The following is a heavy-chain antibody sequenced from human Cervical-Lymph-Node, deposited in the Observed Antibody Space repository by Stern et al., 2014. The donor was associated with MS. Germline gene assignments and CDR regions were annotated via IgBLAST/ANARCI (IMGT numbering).Heavy chain of an antibody. CDR3: ARGVVVVVAAAYYYYGMDV. V-gene: IGHV7-4-1*02. J-gene: IGHJ6*02. CDR2: ITTNTGNP. D-gene: IGHD2-15*01. CDR1: GYTFTSYA. Sequence: QVQLVQSGSELKKPGASVKVSCKASGYTFTSYAMNWVRQAPGHGLEWMGWITTNTGNPTYAQGFTGRFVFSLDTSVSTAYLQISSLKAEDTAVYYCARGVVVVVAAAYYYYGMDVWGQGTTVTVSS.